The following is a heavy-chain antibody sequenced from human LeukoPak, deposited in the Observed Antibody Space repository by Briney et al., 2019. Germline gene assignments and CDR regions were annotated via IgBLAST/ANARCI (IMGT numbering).Heavy chain of an antibody. CDR1: GFTFSSYA. Sequence: PGGSLRLSCAASGFTFSSYAMSWLRQAPAKGLEWVSTISGSGGGTYSADSVKGRFTISRDDSKNTLYLQMNSLRAEDTAVYYCVKDLGRYRNNCFDYWGEGTLVTVSS. D-gene: IGHD1-26*01. CDR2: ISGSGGGT. V-gene: IGHV3-23*01. CDR3: VKDLGRYRNNCFDY. J-gene: IGHJ4*02.